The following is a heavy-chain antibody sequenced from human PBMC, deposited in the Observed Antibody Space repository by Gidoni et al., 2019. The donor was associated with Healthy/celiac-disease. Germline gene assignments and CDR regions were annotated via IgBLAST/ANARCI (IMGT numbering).Heavy chain of an antibody. CDR2: IHYSGST. CDR3: ARQLRYFDWSDAFDI. Sequence: QLLLQESGPGLVKPSETLFLTCTVSGVSIRSRSYYWGCIRQPPEKGLEWIGLIHYSGSTYYNPSLKSRVTISVDTSKSQFSLKRSSVAAADTAVYYCARQLRYFDWSDAFDIWGQGTMVTVSS. J-gene: IGHJ3*02. CDR1: GVSIRSRSYY. D-gene: IGHD3-9*01. V-gene: IGHV4-39*01.